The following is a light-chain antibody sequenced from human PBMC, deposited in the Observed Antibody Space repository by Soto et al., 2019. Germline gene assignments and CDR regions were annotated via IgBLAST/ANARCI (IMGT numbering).Light chain of an antibody. CDR1: QSISGY. CDR3: QQYGSSPQT. CDR2: DAS. J-gene: IGKJ1*01. V-gene: IGKV3-20*01. Sequence: EIVLTQSPATLSLSPGERATLSCRASQSISGYLAWYQQKPGQAPRLLIYDASNRATGIPARFSGSGSETDFTLTISRLEPEDFAVYYCQQYGSSPQTFGQGTKVDIK.